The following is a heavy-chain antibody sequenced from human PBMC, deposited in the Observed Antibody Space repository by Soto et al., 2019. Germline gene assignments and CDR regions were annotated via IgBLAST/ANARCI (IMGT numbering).Heavy chain of an antibody. J-gene: IGHJ6*02. D-gene: IGHD2-2*01. Sequence: PGGSLRLSCAASGFTFSSYAMHWVRQAPGKGLEWVAVISYDGSNKYYADSVKGRFTISRDNSKNTLYLQMNSLRAEDTAVYYCARAGLGYCISTSCYGGHGMDVWGQGTTVTVSS. CDR2: ISYDGSNK. CDR1: GFTFSSYA. CDR3: ARAGLGYCISTSCYGGHGMDV. V-gene: IGHV3-30-3*01.